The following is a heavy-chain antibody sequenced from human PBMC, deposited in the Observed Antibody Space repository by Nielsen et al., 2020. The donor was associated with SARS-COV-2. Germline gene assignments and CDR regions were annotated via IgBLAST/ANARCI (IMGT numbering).Heavy chain of an antibody. D-gene: IGHD1-14*01. Sequence: GESLKISCAASGFTFSSYWMNWVRQAPGKGLEWVANIKQDGSEKYYGDSVKGRFTISRDNAKNSLYLQMNSLRAEDTAVYYCARTITGGWAPDWGQGTLVTVSS. CDR3: ARTITGGWAPD. V-gene: IGHV3-7*01. J-gene: IGHJ4*02. CDR2: IKQDGSEK. CDR1: GFTFSSYW.